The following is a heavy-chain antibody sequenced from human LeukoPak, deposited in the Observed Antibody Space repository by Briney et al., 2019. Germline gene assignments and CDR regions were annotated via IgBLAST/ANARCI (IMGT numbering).Heavy chain of an antibody. CDR2: IIPIFGTA. Sequence: SVKVSCKASGGTFSSYAISWVRQAPGQGLEWMGGIIPIFGTANYAQKFQGRVTITTDESTSTAYMELSSLRSEDTAVYYCARDLGLHCSSTSCHIYYYYYMDVWGKGTTVTVSS. J-gene: IGHJ6*03. V-gene: IGHV1-69*05. CDR1: GGTFSSYA. D-gene: IGHD2-2*02. CDR3: ARDLGLHCSSTSCHIYYYYYMDV.